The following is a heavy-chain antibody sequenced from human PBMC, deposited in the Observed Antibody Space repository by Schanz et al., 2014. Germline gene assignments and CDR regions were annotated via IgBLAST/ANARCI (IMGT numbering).Heavy chain of an antibody. CDR1: GFTFSSSG. CDR3: ARDKGGYYPFDY. Sequence: VQLVESGGGVVQPGGSLRLSCAASGFTFSSSGMHWVRQAPGKGLEWVANIKGDSSEKNYVDSVKGRFTLSRDNAKNSMYLQMNSLRVEDTAVYYCARDKGGYYPFDYWGQGTLVTVSS. CDR2: IKGDSSEK. D-gene: IGHD3-3*01. V-gene: IGHV3-7*03. J-gene: IGHJ4*02.